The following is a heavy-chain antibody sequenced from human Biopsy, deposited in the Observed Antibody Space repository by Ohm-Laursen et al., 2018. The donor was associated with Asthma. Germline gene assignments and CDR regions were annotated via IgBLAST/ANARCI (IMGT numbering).Heavy chain of an antibody. CDR2: IYYSGTT. CDR3: VRGSSSWHHGPFHYYYGLDV. D-gene: IGHD6-13*01. Sequence: SDTLSLTCCLSSGSGGYMRSGNYYWGWIRQPPGKGPEWIGSIYYSGTTYYNPSLESRVTVSADTSKNQFSLKLTSVTAADTAVYYCVRGSSSWHHGPFHYYYGLDVWGQGTTATVSS. V-gene: IGHV4-39*01. CDR1: GGYMRSGNYY. J-gene: IGHJ6*02.